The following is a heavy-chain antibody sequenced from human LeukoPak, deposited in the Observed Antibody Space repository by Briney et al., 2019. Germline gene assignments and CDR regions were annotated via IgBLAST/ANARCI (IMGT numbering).Heavy chain of an antibody. D-gene: IGHD3-22*01. CDR1: GFTLSSYE. J-gene: IGHJ3*01. Sequence: GGSLRLSCAASGFTLSSYEMNWDRQAPGKVREWVSYISSSGSTLYYADSVKGRFTVSRDNAKNSLYLQMNSLRAEDTAVYYCARDYYDSSVYPGGWGQGTMVTVSS. CDR2: ISSSGSTL. V-gene: IGHV3-48*03. CDR3: ARDYYDSSVYPGG.